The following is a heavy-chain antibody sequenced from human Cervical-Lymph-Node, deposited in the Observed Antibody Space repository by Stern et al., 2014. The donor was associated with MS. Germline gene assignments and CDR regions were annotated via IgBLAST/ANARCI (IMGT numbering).Heavy chain of an antibody. CDR3: ARHPPRRKWDDPNYGMDV. D-gene: IGHD1-1*01. J-gene: IGHJ6*02. V-gene: IGHV5-51*01. Sequence: EVQLEESGAEVKKPGESLKISCKGSGYTFTNNWIAWVRQMPGKGLEWMGIIYPDDSDIRYSPSLQGQVTISADQSISTSYLQWSSRKAADSAVYYCARHPPRRKWDDPNYGMDVWGQGTTVTVSS. CDR1: GYTFTNNW. CDR2: IYPDDSDI.